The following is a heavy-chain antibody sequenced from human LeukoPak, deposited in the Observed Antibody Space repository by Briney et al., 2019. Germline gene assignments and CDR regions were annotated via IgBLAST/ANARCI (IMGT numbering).Heavy chain of an antibody. D-gene: IGHD6-13*01. V-gene: IGHV4-34*01. CDR2: INHSGST. J-gene: IGHJ4*02. CDR3: ARSREVAEAEKYFDY. CDR1: GGSFSGYY. Sequence: SETLSVTCAVYGGSFSGYYWSWIRQPPGKGLEWIGEINHSGSTNYNPSLKSRVTISVDTSKNQFSLKLSSVTAADTAVYFCARSREVAEAEKYFDYWGQGTLVTVSS.